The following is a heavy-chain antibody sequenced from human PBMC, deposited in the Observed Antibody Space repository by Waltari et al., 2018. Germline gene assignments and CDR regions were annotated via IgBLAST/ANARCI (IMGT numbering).Heavy chain of an antibody. CDR3: ARYYDILGAFDI. J-gene: IGHJ3*02. D-gene: IGHD3-9*01. CDR2: IIPIFGTA. CDR1: GGTFSSYA. Sequence: QVQLVQSGAEVKKPGSSVKVSCKASGGTFSSYAISWVRQAPGQGLEWMGGIIPIFGTANYAQEFQGRVTITRDTSASTAYMELSSLRSEDMAVYYCARYYDILGAFDIWGQGTMVTVSS. V-gene: IGHV1-69*05.